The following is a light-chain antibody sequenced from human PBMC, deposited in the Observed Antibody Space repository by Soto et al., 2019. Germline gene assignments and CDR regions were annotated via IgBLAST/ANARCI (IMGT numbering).Light chain of an antibody. CDR1: QSISPW. CDR3: QQYHTSPWT. J-gene: IGKJ1*01. CDR2: KAS. Sequence: DIQLTQSPSTLSASVGERVTISCRASQSISPWLTWYQQKPGKAPKLLIYKASSLESGVPSRFSGSGSGTEFTLTISSLQPDDLATYYCQQYHTSPWTFGQGTKVEIK. V-gene: IGKV1-5*03.